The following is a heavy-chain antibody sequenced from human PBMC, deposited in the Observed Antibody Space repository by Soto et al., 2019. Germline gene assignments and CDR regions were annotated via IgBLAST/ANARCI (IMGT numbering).Heavy chain of an antibody. D-gene: IGHD3-16*02. V-gene: IGHV3-7*01. Sequence: GGSLRLSCAASGFTFSSYWMSWVRQDPGKGLVWVANIKQDGGEKYYVDSVKGRFTISRDNAKNSLYLQMNSLRAEDKVVYYCARDRPHYDYIWGSYRSGAFDIWGQGTMVTVSS. CDR1: GFTFSSYW. J-gene: IGHJ3*02. CDR3: ARDRPHYDYIWGSYRSGAFDI. CDR2: IKQDGGEK.